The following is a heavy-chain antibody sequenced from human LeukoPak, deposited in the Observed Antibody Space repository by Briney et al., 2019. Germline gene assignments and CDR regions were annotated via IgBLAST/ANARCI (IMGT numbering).Heavy chain of an antibody. V-gene: IGHV3-48*03. Sequence: GGSLRLSCAASGFTFSSYEMNWVRQAPGKGLEWVSYINSSGSTIYYADSVKGRFTISRDNAKNSLYLHINSLRAEGTAVYYCARTGLGYFDWLVMDVRGEGTTVTDSS. CDR1: GFTFSSYE. J-gene: IGHJ6*02. D-gene: IGHD3-9*01. CDR3: ARTGLGYFDWLVMDV. CDR2: INSSGSTI.